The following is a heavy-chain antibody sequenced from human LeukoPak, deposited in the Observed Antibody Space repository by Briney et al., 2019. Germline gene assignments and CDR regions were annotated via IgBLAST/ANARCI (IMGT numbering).Heavy chain of an antibody. D-gene: IGHD6-13*01. CDR3: ARDTSTWSIAAY. J-gene: IGHJ4*02. Sequence: GSSVKVSCKASGGTFSSYAISWVRQAPGQGLEWMGGIIPIFGTANYAQKFQGRVTITADKSTSTAYMELSSLRSEETAVYSCARDTSTWSIAAYWGQGTLVTVSS. CDR2: IIPIFGTA. CDR1: GGTFSSYA. V-gene: IGHV1-69*06.